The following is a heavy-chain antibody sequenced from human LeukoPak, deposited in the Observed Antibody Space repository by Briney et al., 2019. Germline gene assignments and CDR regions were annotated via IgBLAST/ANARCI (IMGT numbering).Heavy chain of an antibody. Sequence: PSETLSLTCTVSGGSISSSSYYWGWIRQPPGKGLEWIGSIYYSGSTYYNPSLKSRVTISVDTSKNQFSLKLSSVTAEDTAVYYCARSLYYYDSSGYPGYFDYWGQGTLVTVSS. CDR3: ARSLYYYDSSGYPGYFDY. D-gene: IGHD3-22*01. CDR1: GGSISSSSYY. V-gene: IGHV4-39*07. J-gene: IGHJ4*02. CDR2: IYYSGST.